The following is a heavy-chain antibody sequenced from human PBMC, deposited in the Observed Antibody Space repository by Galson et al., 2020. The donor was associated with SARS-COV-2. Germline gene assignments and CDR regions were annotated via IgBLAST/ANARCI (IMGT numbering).Heavy chain of an antibody. Sequence: GESLKISCAASGFTFSSYDMHWVRQATGKGLECVSAIGTAGDTYYPGSVKGRFTISRENAKNSLYLQMNSLRAGDTAVYYCARGKGYYYYYMDVWGKGTTVTVSS. CDR2: IGTAGDT. V-gene: IGHV3-13*01. CDR3: ARGKGYYYYYMDV. CDR1: GFTFSSYD. J-gene: IGHJ6*03.